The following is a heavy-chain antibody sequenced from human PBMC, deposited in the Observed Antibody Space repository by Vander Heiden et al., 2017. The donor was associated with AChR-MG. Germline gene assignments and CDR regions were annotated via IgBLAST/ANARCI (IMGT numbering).Heavy chain of an antibody. D-gene: IGHD3-22*01. J-gene: IGHJ6*02. V-gene: IGHV3-7*01. CDR3: ARGSYYYDSSGYRYYYYYGMDV. CDR2: IKQDGSEK. Sequence: EVQLVESGGGLVQPGGSWSPSGAASGFPFSSYWRSWVRQAPGKGLEWVANIKQDGSEKYYVDSVKGRFTISRDNAKNSLYLQMNSLRAEDTAVYYCARGSYYYDSSGYRYYYYYGMDVWGQGTTVTVSS. CDR1: GFPFSSYW.